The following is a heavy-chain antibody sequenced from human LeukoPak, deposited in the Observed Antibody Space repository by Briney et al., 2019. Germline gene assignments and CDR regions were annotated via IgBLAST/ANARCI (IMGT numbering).Heavy chain of an antibody. V-gene: IGHV3-15*01. CDR2: IKSKTDGGTA. D-gene: IGHD2-2*01. J-gene: IGHJ4*02. Sequence: GGSLRLSCAASGFTFSNAWMSWVRQAPGKGLEWVGRIKSKTDGGTADYAAPVKGRFTISRDDSKNTLYLQMNSLKTEDTAVYYCTTDSIVVVPAAPRHYWGQGTLVTVSS. CDR3: TTDSIVVVPAAPRHY. CDR1: GFTFSNAW.